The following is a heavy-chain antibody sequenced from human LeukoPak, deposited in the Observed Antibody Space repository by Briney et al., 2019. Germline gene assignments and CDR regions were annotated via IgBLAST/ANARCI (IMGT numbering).Heavy chain of an antibody. D-gene: IGHD3-3*01. J-gene: IGHJ3*02. Sequence: GGSLRLSCAASGFTFSSYSMNWVRQAPGKGLEWVSYISSSSSTIYYADSVKGRFTISRDNAKNSLYLQMNSLRAEDTAVYYCARDPSVTIFGVVIPDAFDIWGQGTMVTVSS. CDR3: ARDPSVTIFGVVIPDAFDI. V-gene: IGHV3-48*01. CDR1: GFTFSSYS. CDR2: ISSSSSTI.